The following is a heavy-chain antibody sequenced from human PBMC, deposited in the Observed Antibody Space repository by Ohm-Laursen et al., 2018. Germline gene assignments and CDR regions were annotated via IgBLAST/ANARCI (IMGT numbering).Heavy chain of an antibody. Sequence: GSLRLSCAASGFTFSNFWMSWARQAPGKGLEWVASIKQDGTEKHYVESMQGRFTISRDNAKNSVYLQMNSLRAEDTAIYYCARDPIDNNGYNPDYWGQGTLVTVSS. D-gene: IGHD1-14*01. CDR1: GFTFSNFW. CDR3: ARDPIDNNGYNPDY. J-gene: IGHJ4*02. CDR2: IKQDGTEK. V-gene: IGHV3-7*01.